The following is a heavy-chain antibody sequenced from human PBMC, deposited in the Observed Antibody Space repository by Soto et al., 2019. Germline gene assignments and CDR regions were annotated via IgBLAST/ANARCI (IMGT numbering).Heavy chain of an antibody. Sequence: SETLSLTCTVSGGSITSYNWNWLRQPPGKALEWIGYVYNSGSTNYNPSLKSRVTISVDTSKNQFSLKVNSVTAADTAVYYCARRAVVAVTGSLDNWLDPWGQGILLTVSS. CDR1: GGSITSYN. CDR2: VYNSGST. D-gene: IGHD2-21*01. J-gene: IGHJ5*02. V-gene: IGHV4-59*01. CDR3: ARRAVVAVTGSLDNWLDP.